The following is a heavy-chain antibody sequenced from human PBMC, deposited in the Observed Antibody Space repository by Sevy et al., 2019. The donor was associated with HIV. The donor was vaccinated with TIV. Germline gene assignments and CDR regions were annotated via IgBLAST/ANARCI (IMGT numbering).Heavy chain of an antibody. CDR1: GFTFSSYA. Sequence: GGSLRLSCAASGFTFSSYAMHWVRQAPGKGLEWVAVISYDGSNKYYADSVKGRFTISRDNSKNTLYLQMNSLRAEDTAVYYCARDDIVVVVAATLHYYYGMDVWGQRTTVTVSS. CDR2: ISYDGSNK. V-gene: IGHV3-30-3*01. J-gene: IGHJ6*02. D-gene: IGHD2-15*01. CDR3: ARDDIVVVVAATLHYYYGMDV.